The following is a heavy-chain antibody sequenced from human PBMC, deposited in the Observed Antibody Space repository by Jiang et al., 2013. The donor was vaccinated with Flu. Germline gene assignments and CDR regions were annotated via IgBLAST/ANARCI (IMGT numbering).Heavy chain of an antibody. V-gene: IGHV3-7*01. D-gene: IGHD5-18*01. CDR2: IKQDGSEK. J-gene: IGHJ4*02. Sequence: QLLESGGGLVQPGGSLRLSCAASGFTFSSYWMSWVRQAPGKGLEWVANIKQDGSEKYYVDSVKGRFTISRDNAKNSLYLQMNSLRAEDTAVYYCARDTAMVWGYFDYWGQGTLVTVSS. CDR3: ARDTAMVWGYFDY. CDR1: GFTFSSYW.